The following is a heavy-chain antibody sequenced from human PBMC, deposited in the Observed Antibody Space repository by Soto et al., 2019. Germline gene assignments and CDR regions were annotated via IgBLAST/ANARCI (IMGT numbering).Heavy chain of an antibody. CDR2: ISGNGGST. D-gene: IGHD3-3*01. Sequence: EVQLLESGRGLVQPGGSLRLSCAASGFTFSSYAMSWVRQAPGNGLEWVSTISGNGGSTFYAESVKGRFPISRDKTKNTLLLQMNSRRAEDTAVYYCGEGKANTIFGVDALFDYWGQGTLVSVSS. J-gene: IGHJ4*02. CDR3: GEGKANTIFGVDALFDY. CDR1: GFTFSSYA. V-gene: IGHV3-23*01.